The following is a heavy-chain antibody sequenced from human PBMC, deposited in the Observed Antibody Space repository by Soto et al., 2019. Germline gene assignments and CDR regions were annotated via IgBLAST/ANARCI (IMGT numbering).Heavy chain of an antibody. D-gene: IGHD3-10*01. CDR1: GFTFSSYW. J-gene: IGHJ6*02. CDR2: IKQDGSEK. CDR3: ARVLYGSGSYYYYYYGMDV. V-gene: IGHV3-7*03. Sequence: GGSLRLSCAASGFTFSSYWMSWVRQAPGKGLEWVANIKQDGSEKYYVDSVKGRFTISRDNAKNSLYLQMNSLRAEDTAAYYCARVLYGSGSYYYYYYGMDVWGQGTTVTVS.